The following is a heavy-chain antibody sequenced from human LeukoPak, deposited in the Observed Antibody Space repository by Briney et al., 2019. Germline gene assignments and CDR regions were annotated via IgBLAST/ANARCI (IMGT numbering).Heavy chain of an antibody. J-gene: IGHJ5*02. CDR1: GGSFSGYY. CDR2: INHSGST. V-gene: IGHV4-34*01. Sequence: SETLSLTCAVYGGSFSGYYWSWIRQPPGKGLEWIGEINHSGSTNYNPSLKSRVTISVDTSKNQFSLKLSSVTAADTAVYYCARVIPLNSKTNWFDPWGQGTLVTVSS. CDR3: ARVIPLNSKTNWFDP.